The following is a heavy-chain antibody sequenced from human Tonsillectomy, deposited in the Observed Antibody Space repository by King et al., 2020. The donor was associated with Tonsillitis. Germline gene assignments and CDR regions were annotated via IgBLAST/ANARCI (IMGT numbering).Heavy chain of an antibody. J-gene: IGHJ6*02. Sequence: VQLQESGPGLVKPSETLSLTCTVSGASMSNNFWTWIRQPPGKGLEWIAYIYSSGSTDYNPSLKSRVTISIDTSKNQFSLNLTSVTAADTAVYYCARGGGAPSGDLGMDVGGQGPTVTV. D-gene: IGHD3-3*01. CDR3: ARGGGAPSGDLGMDV. V-gene: IGHV4-59*01. CDR1: GASMSNNF. CDR2: IYSSGST.